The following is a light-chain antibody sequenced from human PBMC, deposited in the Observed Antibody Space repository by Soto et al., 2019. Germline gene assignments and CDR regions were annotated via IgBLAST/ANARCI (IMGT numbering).Light chain of an antibody. CDR2: GAS. J-gene: IGKJ1*01. Sequence: EIVMTQSPAILSVSPGDRATLSCRAGQSVSNNLAWYQQKPGQTPRLVIYGASTRASDMPGRFSGRGAGAEFTLTISSLQSEDFAVYYCQQYRSWPRTFGQGTKVDIK. V-gene: IGKV3-15*01. CDR3: QQYRSWPRT. CDR1: QSVSNN.